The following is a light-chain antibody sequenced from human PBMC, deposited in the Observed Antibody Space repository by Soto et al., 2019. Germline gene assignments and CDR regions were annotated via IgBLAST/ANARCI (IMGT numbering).Light chain of an antibody. V-gene: IGLV2-23*01. Sequence: QSVLTQPASVSGSPGQSITISCTGTSGDIGSYNLVSWYQQHPGKAPKLIIFEGFKRPSGVSNRFSGSKSGNTASLTISGLQAEDEADYYCPSYAGSTTYVFGTGTKVTVL. CDR1: SGDIGSYNL. J-gene: IGLJ1*01. CDR2: EGF. CDR3: PSYAGSTTYV.